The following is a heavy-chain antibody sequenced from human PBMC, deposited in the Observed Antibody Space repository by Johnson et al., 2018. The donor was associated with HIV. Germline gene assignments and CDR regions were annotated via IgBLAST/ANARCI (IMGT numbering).Heavy chain of an antibody. Sequence: VQLVESGGGVVQPGRSLRLSCAASGFTFSSYAMSWVRQAPGKGLEWVSAISGSGGSTYYADPVKGRFTISRDNSKNTLYLQMNSLRAEDTAVYYCARDPFPRFYAFDIWGQGTMVIVSS. CDR2: ISGSGGST. V-gene: IGHV3-23*04. CDR1: GFTFSSYA. CDR3: ARDPFPRFYAFDI. J-gene: IGHJ3*02.